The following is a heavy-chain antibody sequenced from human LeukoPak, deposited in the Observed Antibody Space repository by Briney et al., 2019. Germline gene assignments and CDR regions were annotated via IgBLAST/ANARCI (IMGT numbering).Heavy chain of an antibody. V-gene: IGHV3-7*01. CDR1: GFTFSTYW. CDR2: IKQDGSEK. Sequence: GGSLRLSCAASGFTFSTYWMSWVRQAPRKGLEWVANIKQDGSEKYYLDSVKGRFTISRDNAKNSLYLQMNSLRAEDTAVYFCTREAAAGIDYWGQGTLVTVSS. CDR3: TREAAAGIDY. D-gene: IGHD6-13*01. J-gene: IGHJ4*02.